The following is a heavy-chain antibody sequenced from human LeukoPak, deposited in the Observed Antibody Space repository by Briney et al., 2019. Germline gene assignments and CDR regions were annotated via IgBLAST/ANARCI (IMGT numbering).Heavy chain of an antibody. CDR1: GGSISSGDYY. J-gene: IGHJ4*02. Sequence: SETLSLTCTVSGGSISSGDYYWSWIRQPPGKGLEWIGHIYYSGSTYYNPSLKSRVTISVDTSKNQFSLKLSSVSAADTAVYYCAREAPWQQGFDYWGQGTLVTVSS. CDR3: AREAPWQQGFDY. D-gene: IGHD6-13*01. CDR2: IYYSGST. V-gene: IGHV4-30-4*08.